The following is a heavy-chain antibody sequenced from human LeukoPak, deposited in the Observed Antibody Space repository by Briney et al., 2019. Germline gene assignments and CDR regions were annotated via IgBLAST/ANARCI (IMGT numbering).Heavy chain of an antibody. D-gene: IGHD3-9*01. V-gene: IGHV1-2*02. CDR3: ARGYYDILTGRPKDFDY. Sequence: VASVKVSCKASGYTFTGYYMHWVRQAPGQGLEWMGWINPNSGGTNYAQKFQGRVTMTRDTSISTAYMELSRLRSDDTAVYYCARGYYDILTGRPKDFDYWGQGTLVTVSS. CDR2: INPNSGGT. J-gene: IGHJ4*02. CDR1: GYTFTGYY.